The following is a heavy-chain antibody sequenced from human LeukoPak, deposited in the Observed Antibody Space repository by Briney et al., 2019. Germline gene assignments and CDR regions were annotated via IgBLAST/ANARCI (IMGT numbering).Heavy chain of an antibody. CDR2: IKEDGTYT. CDR1: GFSFSKYR. D-gene: IGHD3-9*01. CDR3: ARDFDMGITPGDDFDF. V-gene: IGHV3-74*01. Sequence: GGSLRLSCAASGFSFSKYRMHWVRQTPGEGLVWVSRIKEDGTYTSYADSVKGRFTISRDNARNTVFLQMNSLRAEDTAVYYCARDFDMGITPGDDFDFWGQGTLVTVSS. J-gene: IGHJ4*02.